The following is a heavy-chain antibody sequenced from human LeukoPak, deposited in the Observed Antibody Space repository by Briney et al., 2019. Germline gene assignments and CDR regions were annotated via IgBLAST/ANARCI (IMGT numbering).Heavy chain of an antibody. CDR1: GFTFSSYS. D-gene: IGHD3-10*01. CDR3: AKARGGTYYYGSGSPIN. CDR2: IRGDGGGA. V-gene: IGHV3-23*01. Sequence: GGSLRLSCAASGFTFSSYSMNWVRQAPGKGLEWVSSIRGDGGGAVYTDSVKGRFTTSRDNSKNTLYLQMNSLRAEDTAVYYCAKARGGTYYYGSGSPINWGQGTLVTVSS. J-gene: IGHJ4*02.